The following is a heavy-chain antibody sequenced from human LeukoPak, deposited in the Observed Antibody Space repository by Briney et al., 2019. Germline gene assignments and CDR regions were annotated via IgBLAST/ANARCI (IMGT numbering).Heavy chain of an antibody. CDR1: GYSTSSDYY. CDR2: IYHSGST. Sequence: SETLSLTCTVSGYSTSSDYYWGWIRQPPGKGLEWIGSIYHSGSTYYNPSLKSRVTISVDTSKNQFSLKLSSVTAADTAVYYCARDDSSGWWGADYWGQGTLVTVSS. D-gene: IGHD6-19*01. J-gene: IGHJ4*02. CDR3: ARDDSSGWWGADY. V-gene: IGHV4-38-2*02.